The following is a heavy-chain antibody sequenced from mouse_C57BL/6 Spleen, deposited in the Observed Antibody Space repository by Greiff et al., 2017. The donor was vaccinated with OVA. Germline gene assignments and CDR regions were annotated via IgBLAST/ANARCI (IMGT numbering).Heavy chain of an antibody. V-gene: IGHV10-1*01. CDR3: VRQKSYDGPFDY. CDR2: IRSKSNNYAT. CDR1: GFSFNTYA. J-gene: IGHJ2*01. D-gene: IGHD1-1*01. Sequence: EVQLVASGGGLVQPKGSLKLSCAASGFSFNTYAMNWVRQAPGKGLDLVARIRSKSNNYATYYAVSVKDRLTITRDDSESMLYLHMNYLKTEDTAMYYCVRQKSYDGPFDYWGQGATLTVAS.